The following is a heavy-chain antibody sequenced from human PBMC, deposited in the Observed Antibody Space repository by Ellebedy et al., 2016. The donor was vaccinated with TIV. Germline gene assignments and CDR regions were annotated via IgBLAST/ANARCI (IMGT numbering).Heavy chain of an antibody. CDR1: GYSISSGYY. V-gene: IGHV4-38-2*02. Sequence: MPSETLSLTCTVSGYSISSGYYWGWIRQPPGKGLEWIGSIYHSGSTYYNPSLKSRVTISVDTSKNQFPLKLSSVTAADTAVYYCARGPTTHIGQANWYFDLWGRGTLVTVSS. CDR3: ARGPTTHIGQANWYFDL. J-gene: IGHJ2*01. CDR2: IYHSGST. D-gene: IGHD4-17*01.